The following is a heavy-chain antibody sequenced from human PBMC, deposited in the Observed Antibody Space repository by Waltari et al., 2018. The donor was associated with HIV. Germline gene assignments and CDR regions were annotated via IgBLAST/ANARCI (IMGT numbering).Heavy chain of an antibody. CDR1: GGSFSGYY. Sequence: QVQLQQWGAGLLKPSETLSLTCAVSGGSFSGYYGSWIRQPPGKGLGWIGEINYSGSTKYNPSLKSRVTISLDTSKKQFSLRLRSVTAADTAVYFCARGGYYDTTGYYVNWGQGNLVTVSS. D-gene: IGHD3-22*01. V-gene: IGHV4-34*01. J-gene: IGHJ4*02. CDR3: ARGGYYDTTGYYVN. CDR2: INYSGST.